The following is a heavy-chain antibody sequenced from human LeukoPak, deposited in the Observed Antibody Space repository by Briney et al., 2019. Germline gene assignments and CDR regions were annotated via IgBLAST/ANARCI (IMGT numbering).Heavy chain of an antibody. V-gene: IGHV1-69*05. CDR1: RGTFSSSA. CDR3: ARVVFGYGGNSDYYYMDV. Sequence: VKVSCKASRGTFSSSAVSCVREAPGQGLEWRGGISPLFATANYAQKFQGRVTITTDESTSTAYTELSSLRYEDKAGYYCARVVFGYGGNSDYYYMDVWGKGTTVTVSS. CDR2: ISPLFATA. D-gene: IGHD4-23*01. J-gene: IGHJ6*03.